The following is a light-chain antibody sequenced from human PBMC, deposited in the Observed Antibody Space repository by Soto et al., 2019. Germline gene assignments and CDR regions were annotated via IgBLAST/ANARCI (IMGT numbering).Light chain of an antibody. Sequence: DIVMTQSPATLSVSPGERATLSCRASQTIRSNLAWYQQKPGQAPRLLIYGASTRATGVPARFSGSGSGTEFTLTISSLQSEDFAVYFCQQYENWLPLTFGGGTKVDIK. J-gene: IGKJ4*01. CDR3: QQYENWLPLT. CDR2: GAS. V-gene: IGKV3-15*01. CDR1: QTIRSN.